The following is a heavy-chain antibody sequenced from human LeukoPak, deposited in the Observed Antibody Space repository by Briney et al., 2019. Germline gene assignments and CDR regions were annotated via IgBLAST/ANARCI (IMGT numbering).Heavy chain of an antibody. J-gene: IGHJ4*02. V-gene: IGHV3-53*01. CDR1: GFTVSSNY. CDR2: IYSGGST. D-gene: IGHD4-11*01. CDR3: AKKTPDYSPFGY. Sequence: GGSLRLSCAASGFTVSSNYMSWVRQAPGKGLEWVSVIYSGGSTYYADSVNGRFTISRDNSKNTLSLQMNSLRAEDTAVYYCAKKTPDYSPFGYWGQGTLVTVSS.